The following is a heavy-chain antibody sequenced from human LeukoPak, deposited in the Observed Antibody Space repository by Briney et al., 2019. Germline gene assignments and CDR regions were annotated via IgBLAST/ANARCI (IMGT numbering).Heavy chain of an antibody. CDR2: ISWNSGGI. J-gene: IGHJ3*02. D-gene: IGHD3-10*01. Sequence: GRSLRLSCAASGFTFDDYAMHWVRQAPGKGLEWVSGISWNSGGIDYADSVKGRFTISRDNAKNSLYLQMNSLRADDMAFYYCVKDLRKWGSGSFDIWGQGTMVTVSS. CDR1: GFTFDDYA. CDR3: VKDLRKWGSGSFDI. V-gene: IGHV3-9*03.